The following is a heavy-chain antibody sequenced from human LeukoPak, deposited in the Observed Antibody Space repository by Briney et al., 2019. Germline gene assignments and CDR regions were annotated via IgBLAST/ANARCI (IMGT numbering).Heavy chain of an antibody. CDR1: GFTFSSYG. Sequence: GGSLRLSCAASGFTFSSYGMHWVRQAPGKGLEWVAVISYDGSNKYYADSVKGRFTISRDNSKNTLYLQMNSLRAEDTAVYYCAKDGIHDGGTIDYWGPGTLVTVSS. CDR2: ISYDGSNK. V-gene: IGHV3-30*18. D-gene: IGHD3-16*01. CDR3: AKDGIHDGGTIDY. J-gene: IGHJ4*02.